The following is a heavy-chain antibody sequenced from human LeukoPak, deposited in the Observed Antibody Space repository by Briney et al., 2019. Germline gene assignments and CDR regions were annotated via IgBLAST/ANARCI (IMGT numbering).Heavy chain of an antibody. CDR3: AKDSSTWGNLAGHFDS. D-gene: IGHD6-13*01. CDR1: GGSIVSHY. Sequence: SETLSLICTVSGGSIVSHYWNWIRQPAGRGLEWIGRFYASGTTNTSPSLKSRVTMSVDTSKNQFSLKLSSVTAADTAVYYCAKDSSTWGNLAGHFDSWGQGTPVIVSS. J-gene: IGHJ4*02. V-gene: IGHV4-4*07. CDR2: FYASGTT.